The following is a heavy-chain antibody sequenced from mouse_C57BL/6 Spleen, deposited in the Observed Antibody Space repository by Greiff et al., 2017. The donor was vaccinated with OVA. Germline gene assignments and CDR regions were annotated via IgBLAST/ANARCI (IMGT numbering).Heavy chain of an antibody. D-gene: IGHD3-2*02. J-gene: IGHJ3*01. CDR3: ARGGQLRGWFAY. Sequence: QVQLQQSGPELVKPGASVKISCKASGYAFSSSWMNWVKQRPGKGLEWIGRIYPGDGDTNYNGKFKGKATLTADKSSSTAYMQLSSLTSEDSAVYFCARGGQLRGWFAYWGQGTLVTVSA. CDR2: IYPGDGDT. CDR1: GYAFSSSW. V-gene: IGHV1-82*01.